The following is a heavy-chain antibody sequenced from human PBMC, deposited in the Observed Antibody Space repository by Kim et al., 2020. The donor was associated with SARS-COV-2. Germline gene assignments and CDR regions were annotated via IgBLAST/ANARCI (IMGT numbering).Heavy chain of an antibody. D-gene: IGHD3-9*01. CDR2: IIPIFGTA. CDR3: AQNSLRYFDWLYGMDV. J-gene: IGHJ6*02. V-gene: IGHV1-69*13. Sequence: SVKVSCKASGGTFSSYAISWVRQAPGQGLEWMGGIIPIFGTANYAQKFQGRVTITADESTSTAYMELSSLRSEDTAVYYCAQNSLRYFDWLYGMDVWGQGTTVTVSS. CDR1: GGTFSSYA.